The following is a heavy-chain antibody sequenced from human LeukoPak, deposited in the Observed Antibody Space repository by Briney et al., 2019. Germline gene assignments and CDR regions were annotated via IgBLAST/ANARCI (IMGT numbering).Heavy chain of an antibody. Sequence: ASVKVSCKASGYTFINYGITWVRQAPGQGLEWMGWISAYNGNTNYAQKLQGRVTLTTDTSTSTAYMQLRSLRSDDTAVYYCASGTYYDSSGYYYDGWATQGAFDIWGQGTMVTVSS. CDR3: ASGTYYDSSGYYYDGWATQGAFDI. V-gene: IGHV1-18*01. D-gene: IGHD3-22*01. CDR1: GYTFINYG. J-gene: IGHJ3*02. CDR2: ISAYNGNT.